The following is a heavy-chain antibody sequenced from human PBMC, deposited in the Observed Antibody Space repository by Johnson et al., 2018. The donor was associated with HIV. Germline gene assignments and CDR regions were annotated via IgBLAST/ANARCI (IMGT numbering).Heavy chain of an antibody. CDR2: IWYDGTNK. V-gene: IGHV3-33*01. J-gene: IGHJ3*01. CDR1: GFTFSSYG. Sequence: QVQLVESGGGVVQPGKSLRLSCVASGFTFSSYGMHWVRQAPGRGLEWVAVIWYDGTNKYYADSVKGRFNISRDNSNSTLYLQMNSRRGDDTAMYYCARSPGKDYGGNSGGFNVWGQGTMVTVSS. CDR3: ARSPGKDYGGNSGGFNV. D-gene: IGHD4-23*01.